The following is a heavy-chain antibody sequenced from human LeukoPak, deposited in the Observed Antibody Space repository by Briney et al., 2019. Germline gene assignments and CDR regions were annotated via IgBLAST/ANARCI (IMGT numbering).Heavy chain of an antibody. V-gene: IGHV3-15*01. CDR3: TTALIRPVYSSSWYGDY. CDR2: IKSKTDGGTT. CDR1: GFTFSNAW. J-gene: IGHJ4*02. D-gene: IGHD6-13*01. Sequence: GGSLRLSCAASGFTFSNAWMSWVRQAPGKGLEWVGRIKSKTDGGTTDYAAPVRGRFTNSRDDSKNTLYLQMNSLKTEDTAVYYCTTALIRPVYSSSWYGDYWGQGTLVTVSS.